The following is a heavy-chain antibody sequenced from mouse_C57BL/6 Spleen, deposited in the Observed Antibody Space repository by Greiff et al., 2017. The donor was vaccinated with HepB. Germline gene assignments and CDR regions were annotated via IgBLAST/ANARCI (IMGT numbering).Heavy chain of an antibody. D-gene: IGHD2-3*01. V-gene: IGHV14-4*01. CDR3: TYYDGYYPFAY. Sequence: VQLQQSGAELVRPGASVKLSCTASGFNIKDDYMHWVKQRPEQGLEWIGWIDPENGDTEYASKFQGKATITADTSSNTAYLQLSSLTSEDTAVYYCTYYDGYYPFAYWGQGTLVTVSA. CDR1: GFNIKDDY. CDR2: IDPENGDT. J-gene: IGHJ3*01.